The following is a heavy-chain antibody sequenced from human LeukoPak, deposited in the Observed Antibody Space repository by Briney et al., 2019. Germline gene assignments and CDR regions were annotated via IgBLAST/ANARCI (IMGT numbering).Heavy chain of an antibody. D-gene: IGHD3-22*01. J-gene: IGHJ4*02. CDR1: GFTFSIYE. CDR3: ARDQYYSDSSGYYYYFDY. V-gene: IGHV3-48*03. CDR2: STSSGRTM. Sequence: GGSLRLSCAVSGFTFSIYELNWVRQAPGKGPEWVSYSTSSGRTMYYADSVKGRFTSSRDNAKNSLYLQMNSLRAEDTAVYYCARDQYYSDSSGYYYYFDYWGQGTLVTVSS.